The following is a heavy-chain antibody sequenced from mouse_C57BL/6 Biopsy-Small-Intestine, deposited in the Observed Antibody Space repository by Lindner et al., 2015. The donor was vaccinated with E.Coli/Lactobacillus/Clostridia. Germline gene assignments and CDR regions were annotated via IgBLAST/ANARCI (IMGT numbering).Heavy chain of an antibody. CDR2: ISYSGST. D-gene: IGHD1-1*01. CDR1: GYSITSGYD. Sequence: VQLQESGPGMVKPSQLLSLTCTVTGYSITSGYDWHWIRHFPGNKLEWMGYISYSGSTNYNPSLKSRISITHDTSKNHFFLKLNSVTTEDTATYYCARGGYYGSSGYYAMDYWGQGTSVTVSS. J-gene: IGHJ4*01. V-gene: IGHV3-1*01. CDR3: ARGGYYGSSGYYAMDY.